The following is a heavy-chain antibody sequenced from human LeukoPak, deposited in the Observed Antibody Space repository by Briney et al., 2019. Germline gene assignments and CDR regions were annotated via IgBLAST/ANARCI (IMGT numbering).Heavy chain of an antibody. V-gene: IGHV3-30*02. CDR3: ARDRGWAVDF. J-gene: IGHJ4*02. D-gene: IGHD6-19*01. Sequence: GGSLRLSCAASGFTFTNFGIHWVRQAPGKGLEWVASIQSDGGNKYYADSMKGRFTISKDNSKNTVDMEMSSLRAKDTAVYYCARDRGWAVDFWGQGALVTVSS. CDR1: GFTFTNFG. CDR2: IQSDGGNK.